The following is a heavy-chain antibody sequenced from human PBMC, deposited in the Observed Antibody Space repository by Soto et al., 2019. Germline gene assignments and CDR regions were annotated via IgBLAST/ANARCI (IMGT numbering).Heavy chain of an antibody. D-gene: IGHD2-15*01. CDR2: ISAYNGNT. Sequence: ASVKVSCKASGYTFTSYGISWVRQAPGQGLEWMGWISAYNGNTNYAQKLQGRVTMTTDTSTSTAYMELRSLRSDDTAEYYSARDTKIVVVVAATRNGFDYWGQGTLVTVSS. J-gene: IGHJ4*02. CDR1: GYTFTSYG. V-gene: IGHV1-18*01. CDR3: ARDTKIVVVVAATRNGFDY.